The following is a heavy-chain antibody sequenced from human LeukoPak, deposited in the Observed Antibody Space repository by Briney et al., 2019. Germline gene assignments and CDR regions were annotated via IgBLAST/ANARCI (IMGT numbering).Heavy chain of an antibody. CDR3: ARPYGDYDPIDAFDI. J-gene: IGHJ3*02. D-gene: IGHD4-17*01. V-gene: IGHV1-2*02. Sequence: VASVKVSCKASGYTFTGYYIHWVRQAPGQGLDWMGWINPNSGGTNYAQKFQGRIIMTRDTSISTAYMELSRLRSDDTAIYYCARPYGDYDPIDAFDIWGQRTMVTVSS. CDR2: INPNSGGT. CDR1: GYTFTGYY.